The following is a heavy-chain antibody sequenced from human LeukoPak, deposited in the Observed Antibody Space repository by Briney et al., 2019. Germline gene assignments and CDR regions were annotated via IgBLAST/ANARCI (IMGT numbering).Heavy chain of an antibody. Sequence: SVKVSCTASGGTFSSYAISWVRQAPGQGLEWMGGISRIFGTANYAHKFKGRVTITTDESTSTAYIERSSLRSEDTAVYYCERFYYYDSSGYSEDAFDIWGQGTMVTVSS. CDR3: ERFYYYDSSGYSEDAFDI. V-gene: IGHV1-69*05. CDR2: ISRIFGTA. D-gene: IGHD3-22*01. J-gene: IGHJ3*02. CDR1: GGTFSSYA.